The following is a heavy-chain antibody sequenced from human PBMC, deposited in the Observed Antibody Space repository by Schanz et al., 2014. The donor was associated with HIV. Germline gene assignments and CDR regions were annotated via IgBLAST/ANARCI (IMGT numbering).Heavy chain of an antibody. D-gene: IGHD3-22*01. CDR3: AKDRNQYDSRYIGKGNYYYYYGMDV. CDR2: ISYDGRNK. V-gene: IGHV3-30*18. Sequence: QVRLVESGGGVVRPGRSLRLSCAASGFTFDSYGMHWVRQAPGKGLEWVAVISYDGRNKYYADSVKGRLTISRDNSKNTLYLQMKSLRREDTAVYYCAKDRNQYDSRYIGKGNYYYYYGMDVWGQGTTVTVSS. CDR1: GFTFDSYG. J-gene: IGHJ6*02.